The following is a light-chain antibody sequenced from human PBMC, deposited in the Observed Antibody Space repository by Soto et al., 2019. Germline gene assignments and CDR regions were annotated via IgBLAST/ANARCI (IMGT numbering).Light chain of an antibody. Sequence: QSVLTQPPSASGTPGQTVTISCSGSRSNIGNNAVSWYQQFPGTAPKLLIYNNNQRPSGVPDRFSGSKSGTSASLAISGLQSEDEADDYCATWDDRQNARGVFGGGITLTVL. V-gene: IGLV1-44*01. CDR2: NNN. CDR1: RSNIGNNA. J-gene: IGLJ3*02. CDR3: ATWDDRQNARGV.